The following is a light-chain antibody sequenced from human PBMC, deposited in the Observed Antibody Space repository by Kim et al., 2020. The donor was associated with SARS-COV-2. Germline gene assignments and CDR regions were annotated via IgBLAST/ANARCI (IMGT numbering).Light chain of an antibody. Sequence: LSPGERATLSCRASQGVGSSLAWYQQRPGQPPRLVIYDASNRATGIPARFSGSGSGTDFTLTISTLEPEDFAVYYCQQRTNWPLTFGGGTKVDIK. V-gene: IGKV3-11*01. CDR1: QGVGSS. CDR3: QQRTNWPLT. J-gene: IGKJ4*01. CDR2: DAS.